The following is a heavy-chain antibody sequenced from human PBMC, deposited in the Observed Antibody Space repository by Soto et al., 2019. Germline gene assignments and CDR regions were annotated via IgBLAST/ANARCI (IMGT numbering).Heavy chain of an antibody. CDR2: ISWNSGNT. V-gene: IGHV3-9*01. CDR3: AKDSSFQLLHKGTFYS. Sequence: EVQLVESGGGLVQPGRSLRLSCASSGFTFDDFAMPWVRQAPGKGLEWVSCISWNSGNTGYADSVRGRFTISRDNAKNSLYLQMNSLRVEDTDVYYCAKDSSFQLLHKGTFYSWGQGTLVTVSS. CDR1: GFTFDDFA. J-gene: IGHJ4*02. D-gene: IGHD2-2*01.